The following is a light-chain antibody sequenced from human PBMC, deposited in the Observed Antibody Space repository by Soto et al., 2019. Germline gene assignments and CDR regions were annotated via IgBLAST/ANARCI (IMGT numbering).Light chain of an antibody. CDR1: SIEVGGYNY. J-gene: IGLJ1*01. V-gene: IGLV2-8*01. CDR3: TSYAGTNNPYV. CDR2: EVS. Sequence: QSALAQPPSASGSPGQSVTISCTGTSIEVGGYNYVSWYQQHPGKAPRLMIYEVSKRPSGVPDRFSGSKSGNTASLTVSGLQAEDEADYYCTSYAGTNNPYVFGIGTKVTVL.